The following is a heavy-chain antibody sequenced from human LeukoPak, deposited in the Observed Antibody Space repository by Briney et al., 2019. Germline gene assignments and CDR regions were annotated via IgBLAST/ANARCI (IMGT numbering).Heavy chain of an antibody. CDR3: ARDPWNPKSSSWYQVCSLYYGVDV. Sequence: ASVKVSCKASGYTFSNYGISWVRQAPGQGLEWMGWISAYNGNTNYAQKVQGRVTLATDTSTSTAYMELRSLRSDDTAVYYCARDPWNPKSSSWYQVCSLYYGVDVWGQGTTVTVSS. D-gene: IGHD6-13*01. CDR1: GYTFSNYG. CDR2: ISAYNGNT. V-gene: IGHV1-18*01. J-gene: IGHJ6*02.